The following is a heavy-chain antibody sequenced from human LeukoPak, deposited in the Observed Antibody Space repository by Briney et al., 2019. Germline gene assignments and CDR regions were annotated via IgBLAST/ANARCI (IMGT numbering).Heavy chain of an antibody. CDR2: IIPFFGTA. CDR3: ARDLRDYYYDTSGHFFYYYMDV. J-gene: IGHJ6*03. V-gene: IGHV1-69*13. Sequence: SVKVSCTASGGTFSTYGISWVRQAPGQGLEWMGGIIPFFGTANYARKFQDRVTITADESTRTAYMELSGLRSEDTAVYYCARDLRDYYYDTSGHFFYYYMDVWGKGTTVTISS. CDR1: GGTFSTYG. D-gene: IGHD3-22*01.